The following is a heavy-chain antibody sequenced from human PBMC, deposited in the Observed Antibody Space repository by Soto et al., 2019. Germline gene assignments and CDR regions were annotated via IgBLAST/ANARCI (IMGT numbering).Heavy chain of an antibody. CDR1: GFTFSSYW. Sequence: PGGSLRLSCAASGFTFSSYWMHWVRQAPGKGLVWVSRINSEGSSTSYADSVKGRFTISRDNAKNTLYLQMNSLRAEDTAVYFCASNYYDSSGPIPHDWGQGTLVTVSS. D-gene: IGHD3-22*01. V-gene: IGHV3-74*01. J-gene: IGHJ4*02. CDR3: ASNYYDSSGPIPHD. CDR2: INSEGSST.